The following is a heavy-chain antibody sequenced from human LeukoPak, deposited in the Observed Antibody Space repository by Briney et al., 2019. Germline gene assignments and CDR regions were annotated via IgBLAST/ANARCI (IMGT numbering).Heavy chain of an antibody. D-gene: IGHD4-17*01. CDR3: ARRMTTTDAFDI. J-gene: IGHJ3*02. V-gene: IGHV4-59*12. CDR1: GGSISSYY. CDR2: IYYSGST. Sequence: SETLSLTCTVSGGSISSYYWSWIRQPPGKGLEWIGYIYYSGSTNYNPSLKSRVTISVDKSKNQSSLKLSSVTAADTAVYYCARRMTTTDAFDIWGQGTMVTVSS.